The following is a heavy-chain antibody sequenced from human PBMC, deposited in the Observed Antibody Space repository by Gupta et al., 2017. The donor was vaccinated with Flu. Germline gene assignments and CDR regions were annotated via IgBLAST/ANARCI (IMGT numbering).Heavy chain of an antibody. CDR1: GTSFSNYF. Sequence: QVQLQQWGAGLLKASETLSLTCVVSGTSFSNYFWSWIRQSPGRGLEWIGEIRQSGSANYNPSLESRVTISIDTSKNQFALKLTSLTAADTAVYYCAGGSSFAWEVLWKWGQGTPVIVSS. V-gene: IGHV4-34*02. D-gene: IGHD1-26*01. CDR2: IRQSGSA. CDR3: AGGSSFAWEVLWK. J-gene: IGHJ4*02.